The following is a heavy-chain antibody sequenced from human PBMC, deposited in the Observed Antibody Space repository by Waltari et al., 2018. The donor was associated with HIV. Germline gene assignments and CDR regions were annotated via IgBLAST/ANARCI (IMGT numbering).Heavy chain of an antibody. D-gene: IGHD3-10*01. V-gene: IGHV3-74*01. J-gene: IGHJ2*01. CDR3: ARRHATEGVLDL. Sequence: EVQLPESGGGLVQPGGSLRLSCAASGFTFSNFWMHWVRQVPGKGPVWISRLNGDGNTNLYADSVKGRFTISRDNTRDALYLQMNSLRAEDTAVYYCARRHATEGVLDLWGRGTLVTVSS. CDR2: LNGDGNTN. CDR1: GFTFSNFW.